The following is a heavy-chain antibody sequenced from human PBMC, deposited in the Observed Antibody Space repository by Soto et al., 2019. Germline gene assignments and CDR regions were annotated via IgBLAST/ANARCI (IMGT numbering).Heavy chain of an antibody. V-gene: IGHV1-69*06. CDR3: ASSSGNNYGVGTNYYFDY. D-gene: IGHD1-26*01. J-gene: IGHJ4*02. Sequence: QVKLVQSGAEVKKPGSSVRVSCKPSGGTFSTYPIVWVRKAPGEGLEWMGGIIPIFGTANYAQKFQDRVTITADKSTNTAFMELSSLKSEDTAMYYCASSSGNNYGVGTNYYFDYWGQGTLVTVSS. CDR2: IIPIFGTA. CDR1: GGTFSTYP.